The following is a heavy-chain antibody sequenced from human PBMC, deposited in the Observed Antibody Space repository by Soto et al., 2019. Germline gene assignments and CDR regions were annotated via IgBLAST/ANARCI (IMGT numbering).Heavy chain of an antibody. CDR3: ARDLGLSGYDFWSGSRANWFDP. V-gene: IGHV1-46*01. D-gene: IGHD3-3*01. J-gene: IGHJ5*02. CDR1: GYTFTSYG. CDR2: INPSGGST. Sequence: ASVKVSCKASGYTFTSYGISWVRQAPGQGLEWMGIINPSGGSTSYAQKFQGRVTMTRDTSTSTVYMELSSLRSEDTAVYYCARDLGLSGYDFWSGSRANWFDPWGQGTLVTVSS.